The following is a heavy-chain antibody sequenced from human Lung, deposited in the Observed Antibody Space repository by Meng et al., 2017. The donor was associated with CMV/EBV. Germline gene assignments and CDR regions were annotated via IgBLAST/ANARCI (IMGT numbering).Heavy chain of an antibody. CDR1: GFTFSSYW. CDR3: ARAADLYDYYDSSGYYGY. V-gene: IGHV3-74*01. D-gene: IGHD3-22*01. CDR2: INSDGSST. Sequence: ESXKISXAASGFTFSSYWMHWVRQAPGKGLVWVSRINSDGSSTSYADSVKGRFTISRDNAKNTLYLQMNSLRAEDTAVYYCARAADLYDYYDSSGYYGYWGQGTLVTVPQ. J-gene: IGHJ4*02.